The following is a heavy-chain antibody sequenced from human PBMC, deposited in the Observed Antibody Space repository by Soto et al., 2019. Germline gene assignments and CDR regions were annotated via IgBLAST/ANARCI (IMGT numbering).Heavy chain of an antibody. Sequence: DVQLLESGGGLVQPGGSLTLSCAASRFIFSDYAMNWVRQAPGKGLEWVSSIGGGNTDSYYADSVKCRFIISRDNSKNTMYLQMNSLRDDDTAVYYCAKDAVSYNGKWDWFDSWGQGTLVTVSS. CDR1: RFIFSDYA. CDR3: AKDAVSYNGKWDWFDS. D-gene: IGHD1-26*01. CDR2: IGGGNTDS. J-gene: IGHJ5*01. V-gene: IGHV3-23*01.